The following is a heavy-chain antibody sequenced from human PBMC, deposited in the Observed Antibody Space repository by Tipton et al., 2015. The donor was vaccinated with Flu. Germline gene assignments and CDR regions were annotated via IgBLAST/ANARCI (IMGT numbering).Heavy chain of an antibody. D-gene: IGHD3-10*02. Sequence: LRLSCTVSGGSIWTNSYYWAWMRQPPGKGLEWIGSIYYSGPTYYNPSLKSRVTISVDRSKNQFSLKLRSVTAADTAVYYCARLSYYDVDLKNFYFDYWGQGALVTVSS. CDR3: ARLSYYDVDLKNFYFDY. V-gene: IGHV4-39*01. CDR1: GGSIWTNSYY. J-gene: IGHJ4*02. CDR2: IYYSGPT.